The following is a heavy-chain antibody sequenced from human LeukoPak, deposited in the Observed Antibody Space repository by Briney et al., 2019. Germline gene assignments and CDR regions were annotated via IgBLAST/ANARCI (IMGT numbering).Heavy chain of an antibody. CDR2: IKIRRDNLAT. CDR1: GLTFSVSD. Sequence: PGGSLKLSCSASGLTFSVSDVHCIREASAKGLEWVGRIKIRRDNLATAYAASVKGRFTTYRDDSKHTAYLEMNSLKTEATAVYYCRFRSTEGLYKWFDPWGEGTLVTVSS. CDR3: RFRSTEGLYKWFDP. J-gene: IGHJ5*02. D-gene: IGHD3-3*01. V-gene: IGHV3-73*01.